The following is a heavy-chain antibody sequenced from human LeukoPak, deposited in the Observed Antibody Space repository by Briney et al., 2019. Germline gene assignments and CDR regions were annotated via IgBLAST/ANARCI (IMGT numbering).Heavy chain of an antibody. D-gene: IGHD6-19*01. CDR3: AGSSGWGVNFDY. CDR2: IYHSGRP. J-gene: IGHJ4*02. CDR1: GYSISSGYY. Sequence: SETLSLTCAVSGYSISSGYYWGWIRQPPGKGLEWIGSIYHSGRPSYNPSLKSRVTISVDTSKNQFSLKLSSVTAADTAVYYCAGSSGWGVNFDYWGQGTLVTVSS. V-gene: IGHV4-38-2*01.